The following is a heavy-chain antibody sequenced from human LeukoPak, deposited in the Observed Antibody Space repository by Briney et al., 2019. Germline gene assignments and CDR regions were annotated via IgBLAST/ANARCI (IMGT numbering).Heavy chain of an antibody. D-gene: IGHD4-11*01. Sequence: SETLSLTCTVSGGSISSYYWSWIRQPPGKGLEWIGYIYYSGSTNYNPSLKSRVTISVDTSKNQFSLKLGSVTAADTAVYYCAREATVTNFDYWGQGTLVTVSS. CDR3: AREATVTNFDY. CDR2: IYYSGST. J-gene: IGHJ4*02. V-gene: IGHV4-59*01. CDR1: GGSISSYY.